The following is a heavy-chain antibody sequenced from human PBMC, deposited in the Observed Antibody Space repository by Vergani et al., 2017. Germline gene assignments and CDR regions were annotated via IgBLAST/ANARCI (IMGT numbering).Heavy chain of an antibody. CDR3: ARGDYGILTGYRY. CDR1: GYTLSNYY. Sequence: QVQVVQSGAEVKKSGASVKVSCKTSGYTLSNYYMNWVRQAPGQGLEWMGIINPSGGHTNYAQKLQGRVTMTRDTSTSTVYMELSSLRAEDTAIYYCARGDYGILTGYRYWVQGTLVTVSA. CDR2: INPSGGHT. V-gene: IGHV1-46*03. J-gene: IGHJ4*02. D-gene: IGHD3-9*01.